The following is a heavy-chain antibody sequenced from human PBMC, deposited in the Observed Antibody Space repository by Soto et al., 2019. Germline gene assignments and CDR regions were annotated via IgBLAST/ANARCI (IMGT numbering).Heavy chain of an antibody. CDR3: VKGHTHSYYYFDY. D-gene: IGHD2-15*01. Sequence: EVQLLESGGGLVQPGGSLRLSCAASGFTCSFCAMNWVRQAPGKGLEWVSSIRGSGGDTYYAESVKGRFTISRDNSKNTLYLQMNSLRVEDTAVYYCVKGHTHSYYYFDYWGQGTLVTVSS. CDR1: GFTCSFCA. CDR2: IRGSGGDT. V-gene: IGHV3-23*01. J-gene: IGHJ4*02.